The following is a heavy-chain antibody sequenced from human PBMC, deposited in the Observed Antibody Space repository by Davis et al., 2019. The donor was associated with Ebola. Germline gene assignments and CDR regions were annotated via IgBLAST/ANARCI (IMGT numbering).Heavy chain of an antibody. Sequence: PSETLSLTCAVSGSSISSNNWWGWIRQPPGKGLEWIGYIYYTGKTFYNPSLKSRVTMSVDASKTQFSLNLESVRVVDTAVYYCAGTTSSLAAFDLWGQGTMVTVSS. CDR3: AGTTSSLAAFDL. J-gene: IGHJ3*01. CDR2: IYYTGKT. D-gene: IGHD3-16*01. V-gene: IGHV4-28*01. CDR1: GSSISSNNW.